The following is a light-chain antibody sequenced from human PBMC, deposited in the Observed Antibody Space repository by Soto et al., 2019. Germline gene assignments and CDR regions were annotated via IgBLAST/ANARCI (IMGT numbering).Light chain of an antibody. V-gene: IGKV1-5*03. CDR2: KAS. J-gene: IGKJ1*01. CDR1: QSIGDW. Sequence: DVQMTQSPSTLSASVGDRVTITCRASQSIGDWLAWFQQKPGRAPKLLIYKASNLESGVPSTFSVSTAGTEFTLTISSLQPDDFATSYCQQYYDYSCTFGQGTKVDIK. CDR3: QQYYDYSCT.